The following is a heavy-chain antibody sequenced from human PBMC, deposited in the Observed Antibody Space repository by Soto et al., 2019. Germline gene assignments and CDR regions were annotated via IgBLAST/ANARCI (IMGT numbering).Heavy chain of an antibody. CDR2: IYPDDSDT. J-gene: IGHJ4*02. Sequence: LGESLKISCKGSGYSFTSYWIGWVRQMPGKGLEWMGIIYPDDSDTRYSPSFQGHVTISADKSISTAYLQWSSLKASDSATYYCARRDMLTGHVYIDYWGQGTQVTVSS. CDR3: ARRDMLTGHVYIDY. D-gene: IGHD3-9*01. V-gene: IGHV5-51*01. CDR1: GYSFTSYW.